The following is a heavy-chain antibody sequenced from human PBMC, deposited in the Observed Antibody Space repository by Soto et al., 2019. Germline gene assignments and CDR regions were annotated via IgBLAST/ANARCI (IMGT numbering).Heavy chain of an antibody. Sequence: ESLTISCKGSGYSFTSYWISLVRQMPGKGLEWMGRIDPSDSYTNYSPSFQGHVTISADKSISTAYLQWSSLKASDTAMYYCARFDYGSVRPLYGMDVWGQGTTVTVSS. CDR2: IDPSDSYT. D-gene: IGHD6-25*01. J-gene: IGHJ6*02. CDR3: ARFDYGSVRPLYGMDV. CDR1: GYSFTSYW. V-gene: IGHV5-10-1*01.